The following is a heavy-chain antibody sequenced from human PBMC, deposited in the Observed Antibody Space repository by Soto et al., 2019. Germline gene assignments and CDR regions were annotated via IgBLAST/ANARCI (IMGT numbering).Heavy chain of an antibody. CDR3: ARAVVVAAPPDY. D-gene: IGHD2-15*01. CDR2: IIPILGIA. J-gene: IGHJ4*02. Sequence: QVQLVQSGAEVKKPGSSVKVSCKASGGTFSSYTISWVRQAPGQGLEWMGRIIPILGIANYAQKFQGRVTSTADKTTSTAYMELSSLRSEDTAVYYCARAVVVAAPPDYWGQGTLVTVSS. V-gene: IGHV1-69*02. CDR1: GGTFSSYT.